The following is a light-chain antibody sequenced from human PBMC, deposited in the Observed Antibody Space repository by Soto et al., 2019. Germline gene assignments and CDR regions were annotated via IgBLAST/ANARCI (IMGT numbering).Light chain of an antibody. V-gene: IGKV3D-20*02. CDR2: GAS. CDR3: QQRSNWPPFT. Sequence: EIVLTQSPDILSLSPGERATLSCRASQGMSSAYLAWFQQKPGQAPRLLIYGASTRATGIPDRFSGSGSGTDFTLTINRLEPEDFAVYYCQQRSNWPPFTFGPGTKVDIK. CDR1: QGMSSAY. J-gene: IGKJ3*01.